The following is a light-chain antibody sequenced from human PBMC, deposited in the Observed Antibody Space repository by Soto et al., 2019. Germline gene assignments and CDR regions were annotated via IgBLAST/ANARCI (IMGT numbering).Light chain of an antibody. CDR3: SSFASSNTWV. J-gene: IGLJ3*02. CDR2: EVT. Sequence: QSALTQPPSASGSPGQSVTISCTGTSSDVGAYNYVSWYQQHAGKAPKLRIYEVTKRPSGVPDRFSGSKSANTASLTVSGLQAEDEADYYCSSFASSNTWVFGGGTKLTVL. CDR1: SSDVGAYNY. V-gene: IGLV2-8*01.